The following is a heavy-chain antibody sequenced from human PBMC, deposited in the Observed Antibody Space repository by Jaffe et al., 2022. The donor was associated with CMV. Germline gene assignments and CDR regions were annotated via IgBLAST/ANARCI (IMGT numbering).Heavy chain of an antibody. Sequence: QVQLVQSGAEVKKPGASVKVSCKASGYSFTDHFMHWVRQAPGQGLEWMGWMNPSTGGTNSAQKFQGRLTMTRDTSITTAYMELSGLGFDDTAVYFCARVSGRSWLDISDIWGQGTRVTVSS. J-gene: IGHJ3*02. CDR2: MNPSTGGT. CDR3: ARVSGRSWLDISDI. D-gene: IGHD2-15*01. CDR1: GYSFTDHF. V-gene: IGHV1-2*02.